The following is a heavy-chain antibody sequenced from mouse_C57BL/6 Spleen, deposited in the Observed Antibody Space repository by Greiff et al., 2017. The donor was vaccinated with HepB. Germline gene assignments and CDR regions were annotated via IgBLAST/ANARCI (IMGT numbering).Heavy chain of an antibody. D-gene: IGHD1-1*01. CDR3: ARGSSFGGYAMDY. CDR1: GFTFSDYG. V-gene: IGHV5-17*01. J-gene: IGHJ4*01. Sequence: EVKLVESGGGLVKPGGSLKLSCAASGFTFSDYGMHWVRQAPEKGLEWVAYISSGSSTIYYADTVKGRFTISRDNAKNTLFLQMTSLRSEDTAMYYCARGSSFGGYAMDYWGQGTSVTVSS. CDR2: ISSGSSTI.